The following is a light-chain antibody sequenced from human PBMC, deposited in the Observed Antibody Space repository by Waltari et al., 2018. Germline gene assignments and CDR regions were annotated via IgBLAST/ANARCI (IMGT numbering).Light chain of an antibody. V-gene: IGKV3-11*01. Sequence: EIVLTQSPATLSLSPGERAVLSCRASQSFNNYLAWYQQKPGQAPRLLIYDASTRATGIAARFSGSGSGTDFTLTISSLEPEDFATYYCQQLNSYPSVTFGQGTRLEVK. CDR1: QSFNNY. CDR3: QQLNSYPSVT. CDR2: DAS. J-gene: IGKJ5*01.